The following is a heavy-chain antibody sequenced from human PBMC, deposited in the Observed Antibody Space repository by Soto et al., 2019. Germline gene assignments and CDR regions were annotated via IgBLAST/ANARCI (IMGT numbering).Heavy chain of an antibody. Sequence: EVQLVESGGGLVQPGGSLRLSCAASGLTFSSYSMNWVRQAPGKGLEGVSYISSSSSTIYYADSVKGRFTISRDNAKNSLYLQMTSLIAEDTAVYYCAIDSRYCSGGSCYLDDAFDIWGQGTMVTVSS. V-gene: IGHV3-48*01. CDR3: AIDSRYCSGGSCYLDDAFDI. CDR2: ISSSSSTI. CDR1: GLTFSSYS. J-gene: IGHJ3*02. D-gene: IGHD2-15*01.